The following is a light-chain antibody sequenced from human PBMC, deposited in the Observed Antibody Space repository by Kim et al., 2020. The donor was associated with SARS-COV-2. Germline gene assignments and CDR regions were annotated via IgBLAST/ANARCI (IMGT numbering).Light chain of an antibody. V-gene: IGLV3-19*01. CDR3: KSRDSSRNLLV. J-gene: IGLJ2*01. CDR1: NLRTYY. Sequence: SSELTQDPSVSVALGQTVRITCQGDNLRTYYASWYQQKPGQAPVLVIFGKNNRPSGIPDRFSGSSSGNTASLTITGAQAEDEADYYCKSRDSSRNLLVFGGWTKVTVL. CDR2: GKN.